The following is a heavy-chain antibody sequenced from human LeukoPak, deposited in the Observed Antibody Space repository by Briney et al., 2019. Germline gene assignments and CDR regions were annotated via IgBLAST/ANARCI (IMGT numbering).Heavy chain of an antibody. V-gene: IGHV1-46*01. J-gene: IGHJ4*02. CDR1: GYTFTSYY. CDR2: INPSGGST. CDR3: ARGTNFRDYGSGSYYLLPFDY. D-gene: IGHD3-10*01. Sequence: ASVKVSCKASGYTFTSYYMHWVRQAPGQGLEWMGIINPSGGSTSYAQKFQGRVTMTRDTSISTAYMELSRLRSDDTAVYYCARGTNFRDYGSGSYYLLPFDYWGQGTLVTVSS.